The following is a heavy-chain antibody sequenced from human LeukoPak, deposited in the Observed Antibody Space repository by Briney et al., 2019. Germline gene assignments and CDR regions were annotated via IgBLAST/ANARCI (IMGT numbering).Heavy chain of an antibody. CDR2: INHSGST. CDR3: ARQDYYYGMDV. CDR1: GGSVSSGSYY. J-gene: IGHJ6*02. Sequence: PSETLSLTCTVSGGSVSSGSYYWSWIRQPPGKGLEWIGEINHSGSTNYNPSLKSRVTISVDTSKNQFSLKLSSVTAADTAVYYCARQDYYYGMDVWGQGTTVTVSS. V-gene: IGHV4-61*01.